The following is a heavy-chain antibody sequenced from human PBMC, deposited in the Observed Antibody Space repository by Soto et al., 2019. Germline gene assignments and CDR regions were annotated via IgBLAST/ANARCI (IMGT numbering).Heavy chain of an antibody. CDR2: ISAYNGNT. D-gene: IGHD3-16*02. CDR3: AGDREGVYDYVWGSYRRGYYVMDV. Sequence: QVQLVQSGAEVKKPGASVKVSCKASGYTFTSYGISWVRQAPGQGLEWMGWISAYNGNTNYAQKLQGRVTMTTDTAASAAYMELMSLRDDDTAVYYCAGDREGVYDYVWGSYRRGYYVMDVWGQGTTVTVSS. V-gene: IGHV1-18*01. CDR1: GYTFTSYG. J-gene: IGHJ6*02.